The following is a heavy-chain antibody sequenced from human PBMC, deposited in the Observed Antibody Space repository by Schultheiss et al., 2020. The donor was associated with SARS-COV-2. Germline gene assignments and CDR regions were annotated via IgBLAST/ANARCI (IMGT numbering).Heavy chain of an antibody. D-gene: IGHD5-18*01. J-gene: IGHJ4*02. CDR3: ARAVRGYSSSPGDY. V-gene: IGHV3-30*01. Sequence: GESLKISCAASGFTFSSYAMHWVRQAPGKGLEWVAVISYDGSNKYYADSVKGRFTIYRDNSKNTLYLQMNSLRAEDTAVYYCARAVRGYSSSPGDYWGQGTLVTVSS. CDR1: GFTFSSYA. CDR2: ISYDGSNK.